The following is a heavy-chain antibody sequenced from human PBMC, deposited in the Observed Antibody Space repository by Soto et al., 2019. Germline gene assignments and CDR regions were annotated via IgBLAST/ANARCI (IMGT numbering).Heavy chain of an antibody. V-gene: IGHV1-18*01. CDR2: ISSYNDNT. Sequence: ASVKVSCKASGYTFDSYGMSWVRQAPGQGLEWRGWISSYNDNTKYAQKLQGRVTMTTDTSTSTAYMDLRSLRSDDTAVYYCARGWVSGSSVGWFDSWGQGTLVTVSS. CDR3: ARGWVSGSSVGWFDS. J-gene: IGHJ5*01. CDR1: GYTFDSYG. D-gene: IGHD1-26*01.